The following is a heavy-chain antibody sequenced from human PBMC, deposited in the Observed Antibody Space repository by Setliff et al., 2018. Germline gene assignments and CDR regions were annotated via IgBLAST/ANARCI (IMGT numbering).Heavy chain of an antibody. CDR1: GFTFSSDS. D-gene: IGHD2-15*01. Sequence: GGSLRLSCAASGFTFSSDSVSWVRQAPGKGLEWVSSISDTSAFIYYADSVKGRFTISRDNAKNTLYLQMNSLRADDTAVYYCARASLGKFGSAVEYFHHWGQGTLVTVSS. CDR3: ARASLGKFGSAVEYFHH. V-gene: IGHV3-21*06. CDR2: ISDTSAFI. J-gene: IGHJ1*01.